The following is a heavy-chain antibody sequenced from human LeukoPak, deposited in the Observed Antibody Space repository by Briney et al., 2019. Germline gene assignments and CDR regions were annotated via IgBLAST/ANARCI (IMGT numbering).Heavy chain of an antibody. CDR1: GFTFSNYW. D-gene: IGHD6-13*01. V-gene: IGHV3-7*01. CDR2: IKQDGSEK. CDR3: ARVPAQQLAWGALDI. J-gene: IGHJ3*02. Sequence: GGSLRLSCAASGFTFSNYWMTWARQAPGKGLEWVANIKQDGSEKYYVDSVKGRFTISRDNAKNSLYLQMNSLRAEDTAVYYCARVPAQQLAWGALDIWGQGTMVTVSS.